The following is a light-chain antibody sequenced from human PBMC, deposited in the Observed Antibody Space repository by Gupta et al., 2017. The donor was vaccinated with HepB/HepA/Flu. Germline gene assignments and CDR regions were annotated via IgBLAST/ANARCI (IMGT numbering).Light chain of an antibody. V-gene: IGKV1-5*03. CDR2: GAS. CDR3: QEYSSSSWT. CDR1: QSISTL. J-gene: IGKJ1*01. Sequence: DIQLTQSPSTLSASVGDSVTITWRASQSISTLLAWFQQKPGRAPNLLIYGASTLARGIPARFSGSGSGTDFTLSISGLQPDDFATYYCQEYSSSSWTFGQGTKVEI.